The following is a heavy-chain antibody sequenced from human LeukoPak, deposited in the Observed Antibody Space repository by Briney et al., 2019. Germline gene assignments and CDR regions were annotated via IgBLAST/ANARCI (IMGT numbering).Heavy chain of an antibody. CDR3: ARQPLTLGYCSGGSCSNWFDP. J-gene: IGHJ5*02. D-gene: IGHD2-15*01. CDR1: GGSISSYY. Sequence: SETLSLTCTVSGGSISSYYWSWIRQPPGKGLEWIGYIYYSGSTNYNPSLESRVTISVDTSKNQFSLKLSSVTAADTAVYYCARQPLTLGYCSGGSCSNWFDPWGQGTLVTVSS. CDR2: IYYSGST. V-gene: IGHV4-59*08.